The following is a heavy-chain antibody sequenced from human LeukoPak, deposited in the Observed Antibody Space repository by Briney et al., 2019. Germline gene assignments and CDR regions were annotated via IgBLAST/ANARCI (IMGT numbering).Heavy chain of an antibody. CDR3: ARDLLWFGELPSGWFDP. CDR1: GFTFSSYW. CDR2: IKQDGSEK. J-gene: IGHJ5*02. D-gene: IGHD3-10*01. Sequence: PGGSLRLSCAASGFTFSSYWMSWVRQAPGKGLEWVANIKQDGSEKYYVDSVKGRFTISRDNAKNSLYLQMNSLRAEDTAVYYCARDLLWFGELPSGWFDPWGQGTLVTVSS. V-gene: IGHV3-7*01.